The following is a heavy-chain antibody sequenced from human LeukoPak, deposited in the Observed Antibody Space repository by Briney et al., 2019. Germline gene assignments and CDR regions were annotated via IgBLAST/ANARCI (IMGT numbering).Heavy chain of an antibody. D-gene: IGHD6-19*01. J-gene: IGHJ4*02. CDR2: ISGSGGST. CDR3: AKGIAVAGTRVDY. Sequence: PGGSLRLSCAASGFTFSSYDMSWVRQTPGKGLEWVSAISGSGGSTYYADSVKGRFTISRDNSKNTLYLQMNSLRAEDTAVYYCAKGIAVAGTRVDYWGQGTLVTVSS. V-gene: IGHV3-23*01. CDR1: GFTFSSYD.